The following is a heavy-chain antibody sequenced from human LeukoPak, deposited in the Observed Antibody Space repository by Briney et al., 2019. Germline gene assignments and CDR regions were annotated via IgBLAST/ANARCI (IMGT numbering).Heavy chain of an antibody. CDR1: GFTFSSYG. CDR2: ISYDGSNK. D-gene: IGHD3-9*01. CDR3: ANTRDLFVTGLLDY. J-gene: IGHJ4*02. V-gene: IGHV3-30*18. Sequence: GGSLRLSCAASGFTFSSYGMHWVRQAPGKGLEGGAVISYDGSNKYYADSVKGRFTISRDNSKHTLYLQMNSLRAEDTAVYYCANTRDLFVTGLLDYWGQGTLVTVSS.